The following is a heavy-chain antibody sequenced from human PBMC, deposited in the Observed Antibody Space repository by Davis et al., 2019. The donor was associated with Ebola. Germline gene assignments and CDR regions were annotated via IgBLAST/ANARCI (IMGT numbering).Heavy chain of an antibody. CDR3: ARGGGRQQLVPRFDY. CDR2: ISGSGVST. CDR1: GFTFSSYS. V-gene: IGHV3-23*01. J-gene: IGHJ4*02. D-gene: IGHD6-13*01. Sequence: GGSLRLSCAASGFTFSSYSMSWVRQAPGKGLEWVSPISGSGVSTYYADSVKGRFTISRDNSKNTLYLQMNSLRAEDTAVYYCARGGGRQQLVPRFDYWGQGTLVTVSS.